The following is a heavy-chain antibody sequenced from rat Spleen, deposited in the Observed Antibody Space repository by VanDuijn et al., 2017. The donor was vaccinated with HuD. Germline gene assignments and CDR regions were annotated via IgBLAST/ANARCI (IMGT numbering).Heavy chain of an antibody. CDR1: GFSLTDYS. D-gene: IGHD4-3*01. V-gene: IGHV2-19*01. CDR2: IQSGGST. J-gene: IGHJ2*01. CDR3: TRGGVWDY. Sequence: VQLKESGPGLVQPSQTLSLTCTVSGFSLTDYSVHWVRQPPGKGLEWMGRIQSGGSTDYNSALKSRLSISRDTSKSQVFLKMNSRQTEDTAIYFCTRGGVWDYWGQGVMVTVSS.